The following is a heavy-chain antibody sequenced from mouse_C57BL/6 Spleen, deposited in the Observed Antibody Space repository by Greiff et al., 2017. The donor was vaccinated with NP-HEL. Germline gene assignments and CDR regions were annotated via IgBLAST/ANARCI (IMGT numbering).Heavy chain of an antibody. D-gene: IGHD1-1*01. Sequence: EVQRVESGGGLVKPGGSLKLSCAASGFTFSSYAMSWVRQTPEKRLEWVATISDGGSYTYYPDNVKGRFTISRDNAKNNLYLQMSHLKSEDTAMYYCARDRDYYGSSYRYFDVWGTGTTVTVSS. J-gene: IGHJ1*03. CDR1: GFTFSSYA. V-gene: IGHV5-4*01. CDR2: ISDGGSYT. CDR3: ARDRDYYGSSYRYFDV.